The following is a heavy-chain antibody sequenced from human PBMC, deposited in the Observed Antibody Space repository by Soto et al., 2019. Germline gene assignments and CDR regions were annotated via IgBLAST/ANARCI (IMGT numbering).Heavy chain of an antibody. V-gene: IGHV3-49*03. CDR2: IRSKAYGGTT. Sequence: GESLKISCTASGFTFGDYAMSWFRQAPGKGLEWVGFIRSKAYGGTTEYAASVKGRFTISRDDSKSIAYLQMNSLKTEDTAVYYCTRAKNIVVVPAAIGAPFDYWGQGTLVTVSS. CDR3: TRAKNIVVVPAAIGAPFDY. CDR1: GFTFGDYA. J-gene: IGHJ4*02. D-gene: IGHD2-2*02.